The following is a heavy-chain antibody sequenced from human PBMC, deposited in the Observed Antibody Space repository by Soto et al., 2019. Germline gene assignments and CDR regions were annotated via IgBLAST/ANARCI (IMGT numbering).Heavy chain of an antibody. CDR2: IIPIFGTA. CDR1: GGTFSSYA. Sequence: ASVKVSCKASGGTFSSYAISWVRQAPGQGLEWMGGIIPIFGTANYAQKFQGRVTITADESTSTAYMELSSLRSEDTAVYYCARGNDVGPVYYYYGMDVWGQGTTVTVSS. D-gene: IGHD1-1*01. J-gene: IGHJ6*02. V-gene: IGHV1-69*13. CDR3: ARGNDVGPVYYYYGMDV.